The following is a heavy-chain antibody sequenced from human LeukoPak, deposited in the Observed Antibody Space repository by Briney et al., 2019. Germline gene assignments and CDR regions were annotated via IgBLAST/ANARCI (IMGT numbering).Heavy chain of an antibody. J-gene: IGHJ1*01. D-gene: IGHD6-19*01. Sequence: ASVKVSCKVSGYTLTELSMHWVRQAPGKGLEWMGGFDPEDGETIYAQKVQGRVTMTEDTSTDTAYMELSSLRSEDTAVYYCATVQPSGQWLPPDYFQHWGQGTLVTVSS. CDR3: ATVQPSGQWLPPDYFQH. V-gene: IGHV1-24*01. CDR1: GYTLTELS. CDR2: FDPEDGET.